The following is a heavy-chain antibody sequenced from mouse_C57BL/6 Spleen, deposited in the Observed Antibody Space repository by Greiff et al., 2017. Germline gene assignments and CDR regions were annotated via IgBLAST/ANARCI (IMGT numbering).Heavy chain of an antibody. CDR3: TGGYYAMDY. Sequence: EVQRVESGGGLVQPGGSMKLSCVASGFTFSNYWMNWVRQSPEKGLEWVAQIRLKSDNYATNYAESVKGRFTISRDDSKSSVYLQMNNLRAEDTGIYYCTGGYYAMDYWGQGTSVTVSS. J-gene: IGHJ4*01. CDR2: IRLKSDNYAT. V-gene: IGHV6-3*01. CDR1: GFTFSNYW.